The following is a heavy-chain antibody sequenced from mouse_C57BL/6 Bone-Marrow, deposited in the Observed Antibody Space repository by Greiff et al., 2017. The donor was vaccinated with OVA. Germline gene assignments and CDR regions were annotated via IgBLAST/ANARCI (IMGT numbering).Heavy chain of an antibody. CDR2: IDPTNDYT. J-gene: IGHJ2*01. V-gene: IGHV1-4*01. CDR1: GYTFTSYT. Sequence: LQLQQSGAELARPGASVKMSCKASGYTFTSYTIHWVKQRPGQGLEWIGYIDPTNDYTNYNQKFKGKATLTADKSSSTAHMQLSSLTSEDSAVYYCTRGYYFDYWGQGTTLTVSS. CDR3: TRGYYFDY.